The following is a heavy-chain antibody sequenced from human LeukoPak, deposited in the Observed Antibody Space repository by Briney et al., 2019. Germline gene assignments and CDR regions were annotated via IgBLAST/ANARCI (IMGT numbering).Heavy chain of an antibody. CDR1: GFTFSSYG. V-gene: IGHV3-30*18. CDR3: AKDPHYGDYVNYFDY. CDR2: ISYDGSNK. D-gene: IGHD4-17*01. J-gene: IGHJ4*02. Sequence: GGSLRLSCEASGFTFSSYGMHWVRQAPGKGLEWVAVISYDGSNKYYADSVKGRFTISRDNSKNTLYLQMNSLRAEDTAVYYCAKDPHYGDYVNYFDYWGQGTLVTVSS.